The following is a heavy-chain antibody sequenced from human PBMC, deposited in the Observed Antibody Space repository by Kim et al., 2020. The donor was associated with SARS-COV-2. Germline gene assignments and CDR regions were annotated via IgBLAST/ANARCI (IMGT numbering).Heavy chain of an antibody. V-gene: IGHV3-7*01. CDR2: K. CDR3: ASAVVGAFDY. D-gene: IGHD2-2*01. Sequence: KYYVDSVKGRFTISRDNAKNSLYLQMNSLRAEDTAVYYCASAVVGAFDYWGQGALVTVSS. J-gene: IGHJ4*02.